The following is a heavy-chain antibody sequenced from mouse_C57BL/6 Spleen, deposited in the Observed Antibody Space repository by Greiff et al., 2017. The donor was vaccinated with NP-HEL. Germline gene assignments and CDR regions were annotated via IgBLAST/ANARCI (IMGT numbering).Heavy chain of an antibody. CDR1: GYTFTSYW. CDR3: ARKDDYDPYYAMDY. V-gene: IGHV1-50*01. J-gene: IGHJ4*01. CDR2: IDPSDSYT. D-gene: IGHD2-4*01. Sequence: VKLVESGAELVKPGASVKLSCKASGYTFTSYWMQWVKQRPGQGLEWIGEIDPSDSYTNYNQKFKGKATLTVDTSSSTAYMQLSSLTSEDSAVYYCARKDDYDPYYAMDYWGQGTSVTVSS.